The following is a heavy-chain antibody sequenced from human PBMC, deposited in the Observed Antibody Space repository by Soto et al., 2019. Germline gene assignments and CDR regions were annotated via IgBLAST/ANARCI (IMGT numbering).Heavy chain of an antibody. CDR3: ARVNTMVRGLPPDY. Sequence: PSETLSLTCAVYGGSFSGYYWSWIRQPPGKVLEWIKEINHSGSTNYNPSLKSRVNISVDTSKNQFSLKLSSVTASDTAVYYCARVNTMVRGLPPDYWGQGTLVTVSS. J-gene: IGHJ4*02. D-gene: IGHD3-10*01. V-gene: IGHV4-34*01. CDR2: INHSGST. CDR1: GGSFSGYY.